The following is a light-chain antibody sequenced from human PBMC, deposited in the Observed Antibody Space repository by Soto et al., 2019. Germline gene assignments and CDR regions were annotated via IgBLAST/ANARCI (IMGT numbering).Light chain of an antibody. J-gene: IGLJ2*01. CDR2: DNI. CDR3: GTWDSSMSAVV. V-gene: IGLV1-51*01. CDR1: SSNIGNNN. Sequence: QSALTQPPSVSASPGQKVTISCTGSSSNIGNNNVFCYQQLPGTAANHLIYDNIKRPSWIPYRFSGSKSGRSATLDITGLLTGDEADYYCGTWDSSMSAVVFGGGTKLTVL.